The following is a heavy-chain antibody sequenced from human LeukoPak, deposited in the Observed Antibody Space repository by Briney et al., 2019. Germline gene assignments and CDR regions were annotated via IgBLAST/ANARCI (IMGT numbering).Heavy chain of an antibody. CDR3: AKDTRSGYYDRRLDW. D-gene: IGHD3-22*01. CDR2: ISGIGSGT. J-gene: IGHJ1*01. V-gene: IGHV3-23*01. Sequence: GGSLRLSCAASGFTFGSYAMSWVRQAPGKGLEWVSAISGIGSGTYYADSVKGRFTISRDNSENTLYLQMNSLRAEDTAVYYCAKDTRSGYYDRRLDWWGQRTLATVSS. CDR1: GFTFGSYA.